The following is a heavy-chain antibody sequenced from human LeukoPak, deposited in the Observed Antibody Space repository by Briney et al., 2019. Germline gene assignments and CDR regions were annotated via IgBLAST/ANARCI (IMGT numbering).Heavy chain of an antibody. V-gene: IGHV3-74*01. CDR3: ARSGLYYDSSGYHFDY. D-gene: IGHD3-22*01. Sequence: GGSLRLSCAASGFTFSSYRMHWVRQAPGKGLVWVSRINSDGSSTSYADSVKGRFTISRDNAKNTLYLQMNSLRAEDTAVYYCARSGLYYDSSGYHFDYWGQGTLVTVSS. J-gene: IGHJ4*02. CDR1: GFTFSSYR. CDR2: INSDGSST.